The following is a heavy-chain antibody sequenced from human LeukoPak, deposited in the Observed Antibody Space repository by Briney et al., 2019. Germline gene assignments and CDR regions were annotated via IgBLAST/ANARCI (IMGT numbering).Heavy chain of an antibody. D-gene: IGHD3-10*02. Sequence: GGSLRLSCAASGFTFDDYAMHWVRQAPGKGLEWVSLISWDGGSTYYADSVKGRFTISRDNSKNSLYLRMNSLRAEDTALYYCAKEGLCEFPGYYCYYMDVWGKGTTVTVSS. CDR2: ISWDGGST. V-gene: IGHV3-43D*03. J-gene: IGHJ6*03. CDR3: AKEGLCEFPGYYCYYMDV. CDR1: GFTFDDYA.